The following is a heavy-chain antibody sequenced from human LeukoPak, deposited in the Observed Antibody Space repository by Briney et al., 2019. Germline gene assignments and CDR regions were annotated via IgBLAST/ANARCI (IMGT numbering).Heavy chain of an antibody. CDR1: GFTFSSYA. CDR3: AKDPGGVVLMVYATFDY. V-gene: IGHV3-23*01. Sequence: GGSLTLSCAASGFTFSSYAMSWVRQDPARGLEWVSSLRGDGETFYADSVKGRFTISRDNSKNTLYLQMNSLRAEDTAVYYCAKDPGGVVLMVYATFDYWGQGTLVTVSS. CDR2: LRGDGET. J-gene: IGHJ4*02. D-gene: IGHD2-8*01.